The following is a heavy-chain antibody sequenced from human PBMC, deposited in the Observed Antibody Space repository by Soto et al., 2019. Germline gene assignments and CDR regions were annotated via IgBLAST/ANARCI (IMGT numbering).Heavy chain of an antibody. J-gene: IGHJ4*02. CDR2: IYWDDDK. V-gene: IGHV2-5*02. CDR3: AHRLSGYNWNGGYFDY. D-gene: IGHD1-1*01. Sequence: QITLKESAPPRVKPTQTLTLTCTFSGLSLTSRPMGVGWIRQPPGKALEWLAFIYWDDDKRYSPSLRSRLTITKDTSGNQVVLTMTNMDPVDTATYYCAHRLSGYNWNGGYFDYWGQGALVTVSS. CDR1: GLSLTSRPMG.